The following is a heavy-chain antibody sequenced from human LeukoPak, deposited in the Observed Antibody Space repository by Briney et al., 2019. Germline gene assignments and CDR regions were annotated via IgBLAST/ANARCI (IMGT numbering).Heavy chain of an antibody. Sequence: GGSLRLSCAASGFTFSSYGMHWVRQAPGKGLEWVALISYDGSNKDYADSVKGRFTISRDNSKNTLYLQINSLRTEDTAVYYCARPLYSYDFDYWGQGTLVTVSS. CDR2: ISYDGSNK. V-gene: IGHV3-30*19. J-gene: IGHJ4*02. CDR1: GFTFSSYG. CDR3: ARPLYSYDFDY. D-gene: IGHD5-18*01.